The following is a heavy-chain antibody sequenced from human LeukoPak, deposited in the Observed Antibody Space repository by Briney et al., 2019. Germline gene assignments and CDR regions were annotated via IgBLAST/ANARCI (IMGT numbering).Heavy chain of an antibody. D-gene: IGHD6-19*01. Sequence: SGGSLRLSCAASGFTLSSYSMNWVRQAPGKGLEWVSSISSSSSYIYYADSVKGRFTISRDNAKNSLYLQMNSLRAEDAAVYHCARSGVAGPPMGWFDPWGQGTLVTVSS. V-gene: IGHV3-21*01. CDR3: ARSGVAGPPMGWFDP. CDR1: GFTLSSYS. CDR2: ISSSSSYI. J-gene: IGHJ5*02.